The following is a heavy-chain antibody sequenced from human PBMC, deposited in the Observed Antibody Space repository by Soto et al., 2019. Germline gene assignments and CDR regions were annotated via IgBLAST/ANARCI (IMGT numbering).Heavy chain of an antibody. CDR2: LSVYKGET. V-gene: IGHV1-18*01. J-gene: IGHJ4*02. CDR1: GYTFRSYG. D-gene: IGHD4-17*01. CDR3: ARDPDGDYDFDH. Sequence: GASVKVSCKASGYTFRSYGISWVRQSPGQGLEGMGWLSVYKGETNYAQKFRGRLSVTTDTSTNTAYMELRSLRSDDTAVYYCARDPDGDYDFDHWGQGTLVTVSS.